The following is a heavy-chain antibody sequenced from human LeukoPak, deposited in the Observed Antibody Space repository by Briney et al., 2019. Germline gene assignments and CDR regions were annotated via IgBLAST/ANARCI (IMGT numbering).Heavy chain of an antibody. Sequence: GGSLRLSCAASGFTFSSYAMSWVRQAPGKGLEWVSAISGSGGSTYYADSVKGRFTISRDNSKNTLYLQMNSLRAEDTAVYYCAKPDSSSFDYYYYGMDVWGQGTTVTVSS. V-gene: IGHV3-23*01. CDR3: AKPDSSSFDYYYYGMDV. J-gene: IGHJ6*02. CDR1: GFTFSSYA. D-gene: IGHD6-6*01. CDR2: ISGSGGST.